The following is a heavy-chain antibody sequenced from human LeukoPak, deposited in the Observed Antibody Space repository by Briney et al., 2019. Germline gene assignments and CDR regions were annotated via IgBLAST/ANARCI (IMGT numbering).Heavy chain of an antibody. CDR3: AKVGSYGTHYYYYYMDV. J-gene: IGHJ6*03. D-gene: IGHD5-18*01. Sequence: GGSLRLSCAASGFTFSSYGMHWVRQAPGKGLEWVAFIRNDGSNKYYADSVKGRFTISRDNSKNTLSLQMNSLRAEDTAVYYCAKVGSYGTHYYYYYMDVWGKGTTVTISS. CDR2: IRNDGSNK. CDR1: GFTFSSYG. V-gene: IGHV3-30*02.